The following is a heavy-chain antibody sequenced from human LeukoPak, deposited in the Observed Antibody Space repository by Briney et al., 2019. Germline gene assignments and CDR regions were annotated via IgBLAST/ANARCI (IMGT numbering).Heavy chain of an antibody. V-gene: IGHV3-33*01. CDR1: GFTFSSYG. J-gene: IGHJ4*02. Sequence: PGGSLRLSCAASGFTFSSYGMHWVRQAPGKGLEWVAVIWYDGSNKYYADSVKGRFTISRDSSKNTLYLQMNSLRAEDTAVYYCASGTDLYYFDYWGQGTLVTVSS. CDR2: IWYDGSNK. CDR3: ASGTDLYYFDY.